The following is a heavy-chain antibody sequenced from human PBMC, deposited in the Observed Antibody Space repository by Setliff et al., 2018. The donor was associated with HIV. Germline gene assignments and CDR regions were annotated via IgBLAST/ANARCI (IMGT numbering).Heavy chain of an antibody. Sequence: SETLSLTCTVSGGSISSYYWNWIRQPPGKGLEWIGYIYYSGSTNYNPSLRSRVTISVDTSKNHFSLRLSSVTAADTAVYYCARGGGQYCSGGSCPDNSWNWLDPWGQGTLVTVSS. V-gene: IGHV4-59*08. CDR2: IYYSGST. CDR1: GGSISSYY. J-gene: IGHJ5*02. D-gene: IGHD2-15*01. CDR3: ARGGGQYCSGGSCPDNSWNWLDP.